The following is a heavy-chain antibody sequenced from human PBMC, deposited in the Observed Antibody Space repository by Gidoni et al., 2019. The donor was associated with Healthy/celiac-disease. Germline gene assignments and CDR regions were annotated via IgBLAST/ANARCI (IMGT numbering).Heavy chain of an antibody. CDR2: IKQDGSEK. Sequence: EVQLVESGGGLVQPGGSLRLSCAASGFTFSSSWMSWFRQAPGKGLEWVANIKQDGSEKYYVDSVKGRFTISRDNAKNSLYLQMNSLRAEDTAVYYCARDTLDVYDFWSGYYIPIPDYWGQGTLVTVSS. D-gene: IGHD3-3*01. V-gene: IGHV3-7*01. J-gene: IGHJ4*02. CDR1: GFTFSSSW. CDR3: ARDTLDVYDFWSGYYIPIPDY.